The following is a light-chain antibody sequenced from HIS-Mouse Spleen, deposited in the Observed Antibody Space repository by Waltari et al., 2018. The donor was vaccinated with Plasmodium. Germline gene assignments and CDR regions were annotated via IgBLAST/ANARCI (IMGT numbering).Light chain of an antibody. CDR3: CSYAGSYTWV. CDR1: SSDVGGYNY. CDR2: DVS. V-gene: IGLV2-11*01. Sequence: QSALTQPRSVSGSPGQSVTISCTGTSSDVGGYNYVSWYQQHPGKAPKLRIYDVSKRPSWVPCPFSGPNAGNTASLTISGLQAEDEADYYCCSYAGSYTWVFGGGTKLTVL. J-gene: IGLJ3*02.